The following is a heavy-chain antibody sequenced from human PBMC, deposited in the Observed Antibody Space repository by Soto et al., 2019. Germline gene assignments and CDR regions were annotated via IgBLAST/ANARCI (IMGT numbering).Heavy chain of an antibody. CDR3: ARDTASRSSGSDY. D-gene: IGHD2-21*02. V-gene: IGHV3-7*03. CDR2: ISQVGLEI. J-gene: IGHJ4*02. CDR1: GFTFSDFY. Sequence: LRLSCAASGFTFSDFYMSWARQAPGKGLEWVAHISQVGLEIFYADSVKGRFAVSRDNAKNSLSLEMNGLRADDTAVYFCARDTASRSSGSDYWGQGTLVTVSS.